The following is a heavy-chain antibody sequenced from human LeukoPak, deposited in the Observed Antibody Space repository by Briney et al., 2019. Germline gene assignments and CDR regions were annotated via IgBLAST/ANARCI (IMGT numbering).Heavy chain of an antibody. J-gene: IGHJ3*01. CDR3: VSGTYWEL. V-gene: IGHV3-21*01. Sequence: GGSLRLSCAASGFTFSTYSMDWVRQAPGKGLEWVSSITSSSHMYYADSLKGRFTISRDNAKNSLFLQINSLRAEDTAVYYCVSGTYWELWGQGTMVTVSS. D-gene: IGHD3-10*01. CDR2: ITSSSHM. CDR1: GFTFSTYS.